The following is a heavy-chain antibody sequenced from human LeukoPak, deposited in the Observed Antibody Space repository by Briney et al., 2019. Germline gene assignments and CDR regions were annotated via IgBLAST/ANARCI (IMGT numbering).Heavy chain of an antibody. CDR1: GFTFDDYG. CDR3: ARARAYSYGYIGYYFDY. D-gene: IGHD5-18*01. CDR2: INWNGGST. Sequence: GGSLRLSCAASGFTFDDYGMSWVRQAPGKGLEWVSGINWNGGSTGYADSVKGRFTISRDNAKNSLYLRMNSLRAEDTALYYCARARAYSYGYIGYYFDYWGQGTLVTVSS. V-gene: IGHV3-20*04. J-gene: IGHJ4*02.